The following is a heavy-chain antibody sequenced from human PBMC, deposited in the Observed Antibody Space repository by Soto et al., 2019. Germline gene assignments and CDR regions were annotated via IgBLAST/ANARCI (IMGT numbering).Heavy chain of an antibody. Sequence: ASVKVSCKASGYSFANYVTYWVRQAPGQRLEWMGWINAGNGNTKYSQKFQGRVTITRDTSASTAYMELSSLRSEDTAVYYCARVGTTVTTYWYFDLWG. CDR3: ARVGTTVTTYWYFDL. V-gene: IGHV1-3*01. CDR2: INAGNGNT. D-gene: IGHD4-17*01. J-gene: IGHJ2*01. CDR1: GYSFANYV.